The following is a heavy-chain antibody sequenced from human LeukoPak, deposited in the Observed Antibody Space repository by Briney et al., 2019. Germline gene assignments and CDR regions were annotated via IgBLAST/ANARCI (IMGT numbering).Heavy chain of an antibody. CDR3: ARWYNSLDV. CDR1: GFTFKNSA. Sequence: GGSLRLSCAASGFTFKNSAMHWVRQAPGKGLEYVSGISNNGGNTYYANAVKGRFTISRDNSKNTVYLQMGSLRVEDMAVYFCARWYNSLDVWGQGTTVTVSS. J-gene: IGHJ6*02. CDR2: ISNNGGNT. V-gene: IGHV3-64*01. D-gene: IGHD1-1*01.